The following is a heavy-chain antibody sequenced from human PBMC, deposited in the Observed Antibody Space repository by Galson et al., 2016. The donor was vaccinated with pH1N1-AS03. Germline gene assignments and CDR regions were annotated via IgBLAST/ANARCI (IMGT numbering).Heavy chain of an antibody. J-gene: IGHJ4*02. CDR3: ARVGKYFDFWSGYSDFDY. CDR2: TYHSGST. V-gene: IGHV4-38-2*01. D-gene: IGHD3-3*01. CDR1: GYSISSGYY. Sequence: SETLSLTCAVSGYSISSGYYWGWIRQPPGKGLEWIGSTYHSGSTYYNPSLMSRVTISVDTSMNRFSLKVTSVTAADTAVYYCARVGKYFDFWSGYSDFDYWGQGTLVTVSS.